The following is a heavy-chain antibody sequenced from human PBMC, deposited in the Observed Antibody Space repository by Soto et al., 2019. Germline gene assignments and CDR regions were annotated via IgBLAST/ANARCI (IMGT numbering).Heavy chain of an antibody. V-gene: IGHV3-53*01. D-gene: IGHD4-17*01. CDR3: ARVGYAVNTVGVFDI. CDR2: LYSDGST. Sequence: EVQLVESGGGLIQPGGSLRLSCAASGFTVSRNYMSWVRQAPGKGLDWGAVLYSDGSTYYADSVKVRFTISRDNSKNTLYLQMNSLRAEDTAVYYCARVGYAVNTVGVFDIWGQGTKVTVSS. CDR1: GFTVSRNY. J-gene: IGHJ3*02.